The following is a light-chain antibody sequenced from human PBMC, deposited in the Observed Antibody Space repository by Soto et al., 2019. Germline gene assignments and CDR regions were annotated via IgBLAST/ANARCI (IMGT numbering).Light chain of an antibody. J-gene: IGKJ5*01. Sequence: DIQMTQSPSTLSASVGDRVTIACRASQNISPWLAWYQQKPGKAPKLLIYGASSLEGGVPSRFSGSGSGTDFTLTISSLQPEDFATYHCQQGYTTPITFGQGTRLEIK. CDR2: GAS. V-gene: IGKV1-5*01. CDR1: QNISPW. CDR3: QQGYTTPIT.